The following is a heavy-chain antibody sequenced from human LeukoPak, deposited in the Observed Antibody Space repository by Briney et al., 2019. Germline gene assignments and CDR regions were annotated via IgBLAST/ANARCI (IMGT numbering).Heavy chain of an antibody. CDR2: IWYDGSNK. CDR1: GFTFSSYG. CDR3: AREYCSSTSCYLGDY. V-gene: IGHV3-33*01. D-gene: IGHD2-2*01. Sequence: GGSLRLSCAASGFTFSSYGMHWVRQAPGKGLEWVAVIWYDGSNKYYADSVKGRFTISRDNSKNTLYLQMNSLRAEDTAVYYCAREYCSSTSCYLGDYWGQGTLVTVSS. J-gene: IGHJ4*02.